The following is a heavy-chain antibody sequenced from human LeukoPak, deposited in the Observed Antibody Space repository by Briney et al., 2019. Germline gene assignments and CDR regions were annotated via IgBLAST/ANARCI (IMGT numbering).Heavy chain of an antibody. CDR3: ARANVLLWFGELLGYFDY. V-gene: IGHV4-30-2*01. CDR1: GGSISSGGYS. D-gene: IGHD3-10*01. CDR2: IYHSGST. Sequence: SETLSLTCAVSGGSISSGGYSWSWIRRPPGKGLEWIGYIYHSGSTYYNPSLKSRVTISVDRSKNQFSLKLSSVTAADTAVYYCARANVLLWFGELLGYFDYWGQGTLVTVSS. J-gene: IGHJ4*02.